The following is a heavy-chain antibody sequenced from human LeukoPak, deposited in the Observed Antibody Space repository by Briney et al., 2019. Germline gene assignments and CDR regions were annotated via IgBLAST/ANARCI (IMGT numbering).Heavy chain of an antibody. Sequence: GGSLRLSCAASGFTFSSYGMHWVRQAPGKGLEWVAFIRYDGSNKYYADSVKGRFTISRDNSKNTLYLQMNSLRAEDTALYYCAREVSAAGIHLDYWGRGTLVTVSS. CDR3: AREVSAAGIHLDY. D-gene: IGHD6-13*01. J-gene: IGHJ4*02. CDR2: IRYDGSNK. V-gene: IGHV3-30*02. CDR1: GFTFSSYG.